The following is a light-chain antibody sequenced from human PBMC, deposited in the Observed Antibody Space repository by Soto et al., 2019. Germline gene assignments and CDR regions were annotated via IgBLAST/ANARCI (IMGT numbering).Light chain of an antibody. J-gene: IGLJ2*01. CDR2: DVN. Sequence: QSALTQPASVSGSPGQSITISCTGTSSDIGAYNFVSWYQQHPGKAPKLMLYDVNIRPSGVSNRFSGSKSCNTASLTISGLQAEDEADYYFSSWTTSTTMIFGGGTKVTV. V-gene: IGLV2-14*03. CDR1: SSDIGAYNF. CDR3: SSWTTSTTMI.